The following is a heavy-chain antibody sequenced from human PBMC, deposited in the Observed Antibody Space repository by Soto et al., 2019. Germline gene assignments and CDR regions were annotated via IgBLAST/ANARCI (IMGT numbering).Heavy chain of an antibody. J-gene: IGHJ4*02. CDR2: VYYSGST. D-gene: IGHD3-3*01. Sequence: LSLTCNMSGGSVSRVSYYWSWIRQSPGKGLEWIGYVYYSGSTNYNPSLKSRVTISVDTSKNQFSLKLRSVTAADTAVYYCAASISIFGVVPFWGQGTLVTVSS. CDR3: AASISIFGVVPF. V-gene: IGHV4-61*01. CDR1: GGSVSRVSYY.